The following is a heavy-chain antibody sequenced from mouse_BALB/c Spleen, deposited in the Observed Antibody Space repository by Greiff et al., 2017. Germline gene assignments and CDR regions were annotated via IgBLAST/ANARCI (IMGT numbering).Heavy chain of an antibody. CDR1: GYTFTSYW. D-gene: IGHD1-2*01. Sequence: LKQPGSELVRPGASVKLSCKASGYTFTSYWMHWVKQRHGQGLEWIGNIYPGSGSTNYDEKFKSKGTLTVDTSSSTAYMHLSSLTSEDSAVYYCTRGVTTAIWYFDVWGAGTTVTVSS. J-gene: IGHJ1*01. CDR3: TRGVTTAIWYFDV. V-gene: IGHV1S22*01. CDR2: IYPGSGST.